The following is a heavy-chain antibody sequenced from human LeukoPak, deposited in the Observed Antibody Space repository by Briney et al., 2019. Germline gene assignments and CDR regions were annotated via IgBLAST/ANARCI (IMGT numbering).Heavy chain of an antibody. CDR3: ARVARGSYFFDF. J-gene: IGHJ4*02. CDR1: GFTFSSYS. Sequence: GGSLRLSCAASGFTFSSYSMNWVRQPPRNGREWVSSISSSSTYIYYADSVKGRFTIYRDNGKNSLYLQMNSLRAEDTAVYYCARVARGSYFFDFWGQGTLVTVSS. V-gene: IGHV3-21*01. CDR2: ISSSSTYI. D-gene: IGHD1-26*01.